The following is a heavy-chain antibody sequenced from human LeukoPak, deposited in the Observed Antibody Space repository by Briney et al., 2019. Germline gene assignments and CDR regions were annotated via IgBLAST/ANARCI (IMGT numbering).Heavy chain of an antibody. V-gene: IGHV4-31*03. D-gene: IGHD2-2*01. J-gene: IGHJ3*02. CDR2: IYYSGST. CDR3: ARVVVVVPADAFDI. CDR1: GGSISSGGYY. Sequence: SETLSLTCTFSGGSISSGGYYWSWIRQHPGKGLEWIGYIYYSGSTYYNPSLKSRVTISVDTSKNQFSLKLSSVTAADTAVYYCARVVVVVPADAFDIWGQGTMVTVSS.